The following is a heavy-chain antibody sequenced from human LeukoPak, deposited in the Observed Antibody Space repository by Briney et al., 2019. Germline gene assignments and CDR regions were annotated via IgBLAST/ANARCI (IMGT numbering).Heavy chain of an antibody. Sequence: ASVKVSCKASGYTFTGYYMHWVRQAPGQGLEWMGWTNPNSGGTNYAQKFQGRVTMTRDTSISTAYMELSRLRSDDTAVYYCATDAPDYYGSGSYLGGWGQGTLVTVSS. D-gene: IGHD3-10*01. J-gene: IGHJ4*02. CDR2: TNPNSGGT. CDR3: ATDAPDYYGSGSYLGG. CDR1: GYTFTGYY. V-gene: IGHV1-2*02.